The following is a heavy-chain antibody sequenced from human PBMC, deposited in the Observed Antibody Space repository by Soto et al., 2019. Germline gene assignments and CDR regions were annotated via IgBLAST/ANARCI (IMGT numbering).Heavy chain of an antibody. J-gene: IGHJ4*02. Sequence: EVQMVESGGGLVQPGGSLRLSCATSGFTFSSYWMSWVRQAPGKGLEWVANIKQDGSEKYYVDSVKGRFTISRDNAKNSLYLQMNSLRAEDTAMYYCARDFGRGIAVAGVGFDYWGQGTLVTVSS. CDR3: ARDFGRGIAVAGVGFDY. V-gene: IGHV3-7*03. D-gene: IGHD6-19*01. CDR2: IKQDGSEK. CDR1: GFTFSSYW.